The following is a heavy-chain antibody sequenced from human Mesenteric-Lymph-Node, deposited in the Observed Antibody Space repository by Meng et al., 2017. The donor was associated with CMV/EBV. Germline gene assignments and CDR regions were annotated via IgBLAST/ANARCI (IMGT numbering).Heavy chain of an antibody. CDR2: IYYSGST. CDR1: GGSINSFY. V-gene: IGHV4-59*01. CDR3: ARDTRGCSSASCYRSVDY. Sequence: GSLRLSCTVSGGSINSFYWSWIRQPPGKGLEWIGYIYYSGSTIYSPSLKSRVTISVDTSKNQFSLKLSSVTAADTAVYYCARDTRGCSSASCYRSVDYWGQGTLVTVSS. J-gene: IGHJ4*02. D-gene: IGHD2-2*02.